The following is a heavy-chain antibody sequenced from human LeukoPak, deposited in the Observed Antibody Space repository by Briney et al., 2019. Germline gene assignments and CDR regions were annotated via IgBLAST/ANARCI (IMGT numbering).Heavy chain of an antibody. CDR3: ARVGYCSSTSCHKDYYYYYYMDV. J-gene: IGHJ6*03. Sequence: GASVKVSCKASGYTFTSYGISWVRQAPGQGLEWMGWISAYNGNTNYAQKLQGRVTMTTDTSTSTAYMELRSLRSDDTAVYYCARVGYCSSTSCHKDYYYYYYMDVWGKGTTVTVPS. CDR1: GYTFTSYG. D-gene: IGHD2-2*01. V-gene: IGHV1-18*01. CDR2: ISAYNGNT.